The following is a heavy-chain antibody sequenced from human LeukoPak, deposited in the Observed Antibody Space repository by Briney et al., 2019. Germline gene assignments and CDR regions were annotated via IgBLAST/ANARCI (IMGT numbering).Heavy chain of an antibody. J-gene: IGHJ5*02. CDR2: ISYDGSNK. D-gene: IGHD2-2*01. CDR3: AKENELLCGGWFDT. V-gene: IGHV3-30-3*01. Sequence: PGRSLRLSCAASGFTFSSYAMHWVRQAPGKGLEWVAVISYDGSNKYYADSVKGRFTISRDNSKNTLYLQMNSLRAIDTAVYYCAKENELLCGGWFDTWGQGTLVTVSS. CDR1: GFTFSSYA.